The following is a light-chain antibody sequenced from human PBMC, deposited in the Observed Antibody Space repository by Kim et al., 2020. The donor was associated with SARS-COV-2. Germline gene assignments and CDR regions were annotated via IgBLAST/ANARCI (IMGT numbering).Light chain of an antibody. CDR2: GKN. Sequence: ALGQTVRITCQGDSLRSYYATWYQQTPGQAPILVIYGKNNRPSGIPDRFSGSSSGNTASLTITGTQAGYEADYYCNSRVSNDNVVFGGGTQLTVL. CDR1: SLRSYY. V-gene: IGLV3-19*01. J-gene: IGLJ2*01. CDR3: NSRVSNDNVV.